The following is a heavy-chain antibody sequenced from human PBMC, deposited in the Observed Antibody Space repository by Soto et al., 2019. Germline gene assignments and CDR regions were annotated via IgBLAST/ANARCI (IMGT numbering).Heavy chain of an antibody. CDR3: VKDAYSSGWRYYYYYYGMDG. CDR1: GFTFSSYA. Sequence: GGSLRLSCSASGFTFSSYAMHWVRQAPGKGLEFASAISSNGGSTYYADSVKGRFTISRDNSKNTLYLQMSSLRAEDTAVYYCVKDAYSSGWRYYYYYYGMDGWGQGTTVTV. CDR2: ISSNGGST. V-gene: IGHV3-64D*06. J-gene: IGHJ6*02. D-gene: IGHD6-19*01.